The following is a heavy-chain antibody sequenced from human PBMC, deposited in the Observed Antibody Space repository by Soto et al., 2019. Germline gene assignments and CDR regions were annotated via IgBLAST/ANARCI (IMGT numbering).Heavy chain of an antibody. CDR3: AHRRLTYYDSLTGYRDYCIDY. J-gene: IGHJ4*02. CDR1: GFSLSTSGVG. Sequence: SGPTLVNPTHPLTLTCTFAGFSLSTSGVGVGWIRQPPGKALEWLALIYWDDDKRYSPSLKSRLTITKYTSNNKVCLTMTNMDHVDTATYYCAHRRLTYYDSLTGYRDYCIDYWGQGTLVTVSS. V-gene: IGHV2-5*02. D-gene: IGHD3-9*01. CDR2: IYWDDDK.